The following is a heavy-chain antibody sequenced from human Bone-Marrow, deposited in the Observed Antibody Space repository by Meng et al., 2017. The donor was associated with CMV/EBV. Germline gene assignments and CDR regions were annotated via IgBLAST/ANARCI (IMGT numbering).Heavy chain of an antibody. CDR2: TYYSGST. V-gene: IGHV4-30-4*01. Sequence: SETLSLTCTVSGASIRNPDYYWTWIRQSPGKGLEWIGYTYYSGSTYSNPSLASRIYMSVDTSKNQFSLRVYSVTAADTAVYYCARVGASYFYGSGATIWGQGTLVTVPS. D-gene: IGHD3-10*01. J-gene: IGHJ4*02. CDR1: GASIRNPDYY. CDR3: ARVGASYFYGSGATI.